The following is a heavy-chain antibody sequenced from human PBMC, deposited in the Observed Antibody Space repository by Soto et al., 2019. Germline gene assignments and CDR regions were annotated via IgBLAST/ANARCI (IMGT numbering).Heavy chain of an antibody. CDR1: GFTFSSYA. D-gene: IGHD3-16*01. V-gene: IGHV3-30-3*01. CDR3: ARDGGAY. Sequence: QVQLVESGGGVVQPGRSLRLSCAASGFTFSSYAMHWVRRAPGKGLEWMAVMSYDGSNKYYADSGKGRFTISRENSKNSLYLQMNSLRPEVTALYYCARDGGAYWGQGTLVIVSS. J-gene: IGHJ4*02. CDR2: MSYDGSNK.